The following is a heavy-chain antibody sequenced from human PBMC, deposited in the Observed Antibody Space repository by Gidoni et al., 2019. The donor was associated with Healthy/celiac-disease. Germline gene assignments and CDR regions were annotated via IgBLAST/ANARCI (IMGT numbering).Heavy chain of an antibody. D-gene: IGHD6-19*01. CDR3: ARHLAVAGPDY. CDR1: GGSISSSSYY. Sequence: QLQLQESGPGLVKPSETLSLTCTVSGGSISSSSYYWGWIRQPPGKGLEWIGSIYYSGSTYYNPSLKSRVTISVDTSKNQFSLKLSSVTAADTAVYYCARHLAVAGPDYWGQGTLVTVSS. CDR2: IYYSGST. J-gene: IGHJ4*02. V-gene: IGHV4-39*01.